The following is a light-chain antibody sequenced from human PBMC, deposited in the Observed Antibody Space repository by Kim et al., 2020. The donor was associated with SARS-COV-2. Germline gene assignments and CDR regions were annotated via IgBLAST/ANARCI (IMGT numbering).Light chain of an antibody. CDR2: GAS. J-gene: IGKJ4*01. CDR1: QSLSRSS. V-gene: IGKV3-20*01. CDR3: QQYGDSPPVT. Sequence: PGERATLSCRASQSLSRSSLAWYQQKPGQAPRLLIYGASSRVAGIPDRFSGSGSGTDFTLTISRLEPEDFAVYYCQQYGDSPPVTFGGGTKVDIK.